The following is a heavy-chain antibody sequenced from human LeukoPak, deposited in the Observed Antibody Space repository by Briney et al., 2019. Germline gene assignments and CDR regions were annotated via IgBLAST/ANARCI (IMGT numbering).Heavy chain of an antibody. CDR3: AREGRFASGDYMDV. V-gene: IGHV4-4*02. CDR2: IYHSGST. J-gene: IGHJ6*03. D-gene: IGHD3-3*01. Sequence: SETLSLTCAVPGGSISSSNWWSWVRQPPGKGLEWIGEIYHSGSTNYNPSLKSRVTISVDKSKNQFSLKLSSVTAADTAVYYCAREGRFASGDYMDVWGKGTTVTVSS. CDR1: GGSISSSNW.